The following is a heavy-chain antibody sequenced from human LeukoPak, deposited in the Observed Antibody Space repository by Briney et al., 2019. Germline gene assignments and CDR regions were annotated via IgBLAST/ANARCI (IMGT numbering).Heavy chain of an antibody. D-gene: IGHD3-22*01. CDR1: GFTYSSYA. CDR2: ISGSGGST. V-gene: IGHV3-23*01. CDR3: AHYDSSSYHAFDI. J-gene: IGHJ3*02. Sequence: GGSLRLSCAASGFTYSSYAMSWVRQAPGKELEWVSAISGSGGSTYYADSVKGRFTISRDNSKNTLYLQMNSLRAEDTAVYYCAHYDSSSYHAFDIWGQGTMVTVSS.